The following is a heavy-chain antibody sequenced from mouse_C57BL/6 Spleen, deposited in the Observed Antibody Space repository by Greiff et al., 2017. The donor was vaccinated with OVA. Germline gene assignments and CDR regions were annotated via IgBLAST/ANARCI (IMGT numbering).Heavy chain of an antibody. CDR2: IYPGSGNT. Sequence: QVQLQQSGAELVRPGASVKLSCKASGYTFTDYYINWVKQRPGQGLEWIARIYPGSGNTYYNEKFKGQATLTAEKSSSTAYMQLSSLTSEDSAVYFSARNGYGGDYYAMDYWGQGTSVTVSS. V-gene: IGHV1-76*01. J-gene: IGHJ4*01. D-gene: IGHD2-2*01. CDR3: ARNGYGGDYYAMDY. CDR1: GYTFTDYY.